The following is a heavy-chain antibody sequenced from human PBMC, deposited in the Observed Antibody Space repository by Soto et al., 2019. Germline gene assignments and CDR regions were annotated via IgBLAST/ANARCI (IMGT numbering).Heavy chain of an antibody. CDR1: GFTFSSYG. CDR2: ISYDGSNK. CDR3: AKVVKVRTSSVGGPFDY. J-gene: IGHJ4*02. Sequence: GGSLRLSCAASGFTFSSYGMHWVRQAPGKGLEWVAVISYDGSNKYYADSVKGRFTISRDNSKNTLYLQMNSLRAEDTAVYYCAKVVKVRTSSVGGPFDYWGQGTLVTVSS. V-gene: IGHV3-30*18. D-gene: IGHD2-21*01.